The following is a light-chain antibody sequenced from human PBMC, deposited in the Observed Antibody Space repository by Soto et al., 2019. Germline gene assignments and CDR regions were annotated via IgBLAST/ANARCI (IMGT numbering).Light chain of an antibody. Sequence: EIVLTQSPGTLSLSPGERATLSCRASQSVNNNYLAWYQQRPGQAPRLLIHGASSRATGIPDRFSGRGSGTDFTLTISRLEPEDFAVYYCQQYGSSPRTFGQGTKVEV. V-gene: IGKV3-20*01. J-gene: IGKJ1*01. CDR2: GAS. CDR3: QQYGSSPRT. CDR1: QSVNNNY.